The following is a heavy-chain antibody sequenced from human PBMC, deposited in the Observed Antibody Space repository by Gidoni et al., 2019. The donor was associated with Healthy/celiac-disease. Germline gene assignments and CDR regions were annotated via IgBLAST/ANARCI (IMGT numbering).Heavy chain of an antibody. J-gene: IGHJ4*02. CDR1: GGPFSSYA. CDR3: AREGGYSYGERSEGKAVDY. CDR2: IIPIFGTA. Sequence: VPLVQSGAEVHKHGSSVKVSCKASGGPFSSYAIRWVRQAPGQGLEWMGGIIPIFGTANYEKKVQSKVTITADEYTSTAYMELSSLRSEDMAVYYCAREGGYSYGERSEGKAVDYWGQGTLVTVSS. D-gene: IGHD5-18*01. V-gene: IGHV1-69*01.